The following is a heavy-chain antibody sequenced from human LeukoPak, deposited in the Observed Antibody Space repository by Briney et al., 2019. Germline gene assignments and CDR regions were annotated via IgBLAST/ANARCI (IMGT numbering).Heavy chain of an antibody. D-gene: IGHD3-16*01. Sequence: GGSLRLSCAASGFTFSSYAMHWVRQAPGKGLEWVAVISSDGSNEYYADSVKGRFTISRDNSKNTLYLQMNSLRTEDTALYYCAKDKFGGGIKTGTFDYWGQGTLVTVSS. J-gene: IGHJ4*02. CDR3: AKDKFGGGIKTGTFDY. CDR2: ISSDGSNE. CDR1: GFTFSSYA. V-gene: IGHV3-30*04.